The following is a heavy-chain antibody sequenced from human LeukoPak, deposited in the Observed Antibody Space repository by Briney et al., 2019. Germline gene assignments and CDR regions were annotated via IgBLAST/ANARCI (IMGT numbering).Heavy chain of an antibody. CDR1: GYTFTSYY. CDR2: IIPIFGTA. J-gene: IGHJ4*02. Sequence: ALVKVSCKASGYTFTSYYMHWVRQAPGQGLEWMGGIIPIFGTANYAQKFQGRVTITTDESTSTAYMELSSLRSEDTAVYYCARDRGYGGCFDYWGQGTLVTVSS. V-gene: IGHV1-69*05. D-gene: IGHD4-23*01. CDR3: ARDRGYGGCFDY.